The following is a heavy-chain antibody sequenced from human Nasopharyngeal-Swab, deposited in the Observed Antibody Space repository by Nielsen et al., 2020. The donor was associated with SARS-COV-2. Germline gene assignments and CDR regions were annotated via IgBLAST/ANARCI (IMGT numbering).Heavy chain of an antibody. V-gene: IGHV3-48*03. Sequence: GESLKISCAASGFTFSSYEMNWVRQAPGKGLEWVSYISSSGSTIYYADSVKGRFTISRDNAKNSLYLQMNSLRAEDTAVYYRARDLRDYGDYGYYYYYMDVWGKGTTVTVSS. CDR3: ARDLRDYGDYGYYYYYMDV. D-gene: IGHD4-17*01. CDR2: ISSSGSTI. J-gene: IGHJ6*03. CDR1: GFTFSSYE.